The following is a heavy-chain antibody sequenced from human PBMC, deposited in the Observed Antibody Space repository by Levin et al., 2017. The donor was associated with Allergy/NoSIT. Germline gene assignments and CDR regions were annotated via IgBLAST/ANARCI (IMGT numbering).Heavy chain of an antibody. CDR1: GGTFSSYA. V-gene: IGHV1-69*04. CDR3: AIHVDTAMVFRYYFDY. J-gene: IGHJ4*02. Sequence: ASVKVSCKASGGTFSSYAISWVRQAPGQGLEWMGRIIPILGIANYAQKFQGRVTITADKSTSTAYMELSSLRSEDTAVYYCAIHVDTAMVFRYYFDYWGQGTLVTVSS. D-gene: IGHD5-18*01. CDR2: IIPILGIA.